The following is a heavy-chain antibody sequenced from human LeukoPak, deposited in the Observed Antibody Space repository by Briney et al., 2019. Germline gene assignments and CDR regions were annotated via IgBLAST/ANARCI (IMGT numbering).Heavy chain of an antibody. CDR3: AREEYSSNRDQNAFDI. V-gene: IGHV3-66*01. J-gene: IGHJ3*02. D-gene: IGHD6-6*01. Sequence: GGSLRLSCAASGFTVSSDYMSWVRQAPGKWLEWVSVIYSGGSTHYADPVKGRFTISRDNSKNTLYLQMNSLRAEDTAVYYCAREEYSSNRDQNAFDIWGQETMVTVSS. CDR1: GFTVSSDY. CDR2: IYSGGST.